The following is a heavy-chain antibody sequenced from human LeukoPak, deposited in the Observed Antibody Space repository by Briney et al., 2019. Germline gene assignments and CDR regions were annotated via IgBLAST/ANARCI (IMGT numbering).Heavy chain of an antibody. CDR2: IIPIFGTA. J-gene: IGHJ6*02. CDR1: GYTFTNYY. CDR3: ARAGDSSGYYYYYGMDV. D-gene: IGHD3-22*01. V-gene: IGHV1-69*13. Sequence: SVKVSCKASGYTFTNYYIHWVRQAPGQGLEWMGGIIPIFGTANYAQKFQGRVTITADESTSTAYMELSSLRSEDTAVYYCARAGDSSGYYYYYGMDVWGQGTTVTVSS.